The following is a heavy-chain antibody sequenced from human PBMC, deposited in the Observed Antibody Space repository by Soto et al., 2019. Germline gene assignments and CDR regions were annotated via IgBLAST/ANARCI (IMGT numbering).Heavy chain of an antibody. J-gene: IGHJ4*02. CDR3: AKDYDYRSPLSDSSGYSDY. Sequence: GGSLRLSCAASGFAVSSYSMHWVRQAPGKGLEWVAAMSFDGSNKYYADSVKGRFTISRDNSKNTLYLQMNSLRAEDTAVYYCAKDYDYRSPLSDSSGYSDYWGQGTLVTVSS. CDR2: MSFDGSNK. D-gene: IGHD3-22*01. V-gene: IGHV3-30*04. CDR1: GFAVSSYS.